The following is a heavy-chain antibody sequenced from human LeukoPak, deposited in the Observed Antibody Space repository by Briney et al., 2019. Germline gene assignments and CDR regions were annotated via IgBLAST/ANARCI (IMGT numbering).Heavy chain of an antibody. D-gene: IGHD3-10*01. CDR3: AKGYYGSGSYGWFGP. CDR2: ISGSGDRT. Sequence: GGSLRLSCAASGFTFSSSGMIWVRQAPGKGLEWVSAISGSGDRTYHADSVKGRFTISRDNSKNTLYLHMNSLRAEDTAVYYCAKGYYGSGSYGWFGPWGQGTLVTVSS. J-gene: IGHJ5*02. V-gene: IGHV3-23*01. CDR1: GFTFSSSG.